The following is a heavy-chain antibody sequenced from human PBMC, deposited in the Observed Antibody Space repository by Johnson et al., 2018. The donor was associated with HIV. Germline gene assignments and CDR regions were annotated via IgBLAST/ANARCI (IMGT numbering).Heavy chain of an antibody. D-gene: IGHD6-13*01. CDR3: AKAISGGSWAFDI. CDR2: ISDDGSSR. V-gene: IGHV3-30*18. CDR1: GFIFKDYG. J-gene: IGHJ3*02. Sequence: VQLVESGGGVLPPGRSLRLSCAASGFIFKDYGIHWVRQTPGKGLEWVAFISDDGSSRLYGDSVKDRFTISRDNFQNTVSLQMNSLRVEDTAVYYCAKAISGGSWAFDIWGQGTMVTAS.